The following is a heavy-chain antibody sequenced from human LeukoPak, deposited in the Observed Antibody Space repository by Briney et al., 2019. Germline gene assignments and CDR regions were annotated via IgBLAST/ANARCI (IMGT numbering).Heavy chain of an antibody. CDR3: ARDWYYGDGYFDY. V-gene: IGHV1-2*02. CDR1: GYTFTDYY. J-gene: IGHJ4*02. CDR2: IHPNSGGT. Sequence: GASVKVSCKASGYTFTDYYMNWVRQAPGQGLEWMGWIHPNSGGTNYAQKFQGRVTMTRDTSISTAYVELSRLRSDDTAVYYCARDWYYGDGYFDYWGQGTLVTVSS. D-gene: IGHD4-17*01.